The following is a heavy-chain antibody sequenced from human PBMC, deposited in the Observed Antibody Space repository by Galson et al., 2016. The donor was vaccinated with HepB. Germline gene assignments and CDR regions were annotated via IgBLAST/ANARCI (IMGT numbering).Heavy chain of an antibody. V-gene: IGHV1-18*01. CDR3: SRCYYGSGSYYYFFYGMHV. CDR1: GYTFTDYG. CDR2: ISTYKGDT. Sequence: SVKVSCKASGYTFTDYGISWVRQAPGQGLEWMGWISTYKGDTHYGQKVQARVTMTTDTSTSTAYMELRSLTSDDTAVYYCSRCYYGSGSYYYFFYGMHVWGQGTTVTVSS. D-gene: IGHD3-10*01. J-gene: IGHJ6*02.